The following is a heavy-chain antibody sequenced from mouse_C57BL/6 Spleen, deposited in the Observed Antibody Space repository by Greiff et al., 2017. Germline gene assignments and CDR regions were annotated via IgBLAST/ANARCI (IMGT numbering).Heavy chain of an antibody. CDR3: ARENGSSWGFAY. V-gene: IGHV5-4*01. Sequence: EVKLVESGGGLVKPGGSLKLSCAASGFTFSSYAMSWVRQTPDKRLEWVETISDGGSYTYYPDNVKGRFTISRDNAKNNLYLQMSHLKSEDTAMYYSARENGSSWGFAYWGQGTLVTVSA. D-gene: IGHD1-1*01. CDR1: GFTFSSYA. J-gene: IGHJ3*01. CDR2: ISDGGSYT.